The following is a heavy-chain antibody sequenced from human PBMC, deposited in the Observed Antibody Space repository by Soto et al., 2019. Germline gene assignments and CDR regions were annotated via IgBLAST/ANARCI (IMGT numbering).Heavy chain of an antibody. J-gene: IGHJ6*02. CDR2: ISAYNGNT. D-gene: IGHD5-12*01. V-gene: IGHV1-18*01. CDR1: GYTFTSYG. Sequence: QVQLVQSGAEVKKPGASVKVSCKASGYTFTSYGISWVRQAPGQGLEWMGWISAYNGNTNYAQKLQGRVTMTTDTSKSTAYMELRSLRSDDTAVYYCARDEGGSLRLGYYYYGMDVWGQGTTVTVSS. CDR3: ARDEGGSLRLGYYYYGMDV.